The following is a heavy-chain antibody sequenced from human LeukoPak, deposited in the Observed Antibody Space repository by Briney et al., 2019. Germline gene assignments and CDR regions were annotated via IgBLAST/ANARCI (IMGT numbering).Heavy chain of an antibody. CDR2: INPSGGNT. CDR1: GYTFTSYY. J-gene: IGHJ4*02. Sequence: ASVKVSCKASGYTFTSYYMHWVRQAPGRGLEWMGIINPSGGNTSYAQKFQGRVTMTRDTSTSTVYMELSSLRAEDTAVYFCAKDAEVYYYDSSGSSYFDYWGQGTLVTVSS. D-gene: IGHD3-22*01. V-gene: IGHV1-46*01. CDR3: AKDAEVYYYDSSGSSYFDY.